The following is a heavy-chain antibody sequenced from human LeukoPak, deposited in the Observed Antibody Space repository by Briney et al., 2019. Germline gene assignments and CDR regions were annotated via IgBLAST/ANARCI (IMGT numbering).Heavy chain of an antibody. CDR3: ARVDSSGYPDY. V-gene: IGHV4-31*03. CDR2: IYYSGST. CDR1: GGSISSGGYY. D-gene: IGHD3-22*01. J-gene: IGHJ4*02. Sequence: PSQTLSLTCTVSGGSISSGGYYWSWIRQHPGRGLEWIGYIYYSGSTYYNPSLRSRVTISVDTSKNQFSLKLSSVTAADTAVYYCARVDSSGYPDYWGQGTLVTVSS.